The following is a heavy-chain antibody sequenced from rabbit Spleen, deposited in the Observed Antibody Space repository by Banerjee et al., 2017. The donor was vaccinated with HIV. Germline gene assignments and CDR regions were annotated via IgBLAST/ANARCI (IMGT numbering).Heavy chain of an antibody. CDR2: INAVTGKA. CDR3: ARNYVNAFDP. CDR1: GFSFSAVHW. D-gene: IGHD1-1*01. V-gene: IGHV1S45*01. J-gene: IGHJ2*01. Sequence: QEQLEESGGGLVKPEGSLTLTCTASGFSFSAVHWIYWVRQAPGKGLEWIACINAVTGKAVYASWAKGRFTFSKTSSTTVTLQMTSLTAADTATYFCARNYVNAFDPWGPGTLVTVS.